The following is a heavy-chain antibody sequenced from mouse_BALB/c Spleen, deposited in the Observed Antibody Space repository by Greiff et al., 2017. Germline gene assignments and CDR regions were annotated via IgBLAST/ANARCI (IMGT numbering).Heavy chain of an antibody. J-gene: IGHJ3*01. CDR3: AQSSYYYGSSYIAY. CDR2: ISSGSSTI. V-gene: IGHV5-17*02. D-gene: IGHD1-1*01. CDR1: GFTFSSFG. Sequence: EVHLVESGGGLVQPGGSRKLSCAASGFTFSSFGMHWVRQAPEKGLEWVAYISSGSSTIYYADTVKGRFTISRDNPKNTLFLQMTSLRSEDTAMYYCAQSSYYYGSSYIAYWGQGTLVTVSA.